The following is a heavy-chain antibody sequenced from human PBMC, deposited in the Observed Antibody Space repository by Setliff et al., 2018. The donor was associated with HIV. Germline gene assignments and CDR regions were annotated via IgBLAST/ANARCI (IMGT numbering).Heavy chain of an antibody. CDR3: VRGPSGSLRRDDFVHYMDF. CDR1: GFTFSSYW. Sequence: GGSLRLSCVASGFTFSSYWMHWVRQVPGKGLVWVSRINSDGSSTTYADSVKGRFTISRDNSKNTLALQMTSLRVEDTAAYYCVRGPSGSLRRDDFVHYMDFWGPGTTVTVSS. V-gene: IGHV3-74*03. CDR2: INSDGSST. J-gene: IGHJ6*03. D-gene: IGHD5-12*01.